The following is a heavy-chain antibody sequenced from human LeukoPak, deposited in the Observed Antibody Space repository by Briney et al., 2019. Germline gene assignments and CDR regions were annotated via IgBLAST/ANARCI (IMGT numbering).Heavy chain of an antibody. V-gene: IGHV3-11*01. CDR1: GFTFSDYY. CDR3: ARWDITMVRGALY. CDR2: ISSSGSTI. J-gene: IGHJ4*02. Sequence: GGSLRLSCAASGFTFSDYYMSWIRQAPGKGLEWVSYISSSGSTIYYADSVKGRFTISRDNAKNSLYLQMNSQRAEDTAVYYCARWDITMVRGALYWGQGTRITVSS. D-gene: IGHD3-10*01.